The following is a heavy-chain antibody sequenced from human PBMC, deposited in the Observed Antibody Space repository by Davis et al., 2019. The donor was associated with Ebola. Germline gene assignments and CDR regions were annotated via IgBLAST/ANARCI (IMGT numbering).Heavy chain of an antibody. J-gene: IGHJ4*02. CDR2: INHSGST. V-gene: IGHV4-34*01. CDR1: GGSFSGYY. Sequence: SETLSLTCAVYGGSFSGYYWSWIRQPPGKGLEWIGEINHSGSTNYNPSLKSRVTISADTSKNQFSLMLSSVTAADTAVYYCARASTVTLFYYWGQGTLVTVSS. D-gene: IGHD4-17*01. CDR3: ARASTVTLFYY.